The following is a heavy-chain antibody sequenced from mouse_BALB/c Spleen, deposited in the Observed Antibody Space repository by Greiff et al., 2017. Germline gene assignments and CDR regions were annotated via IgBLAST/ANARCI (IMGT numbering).Heavy chain of an antibody. CDR1: GYTFTSYW. J-gene: IGHJ2*01. V-gene: IGHV1-87*01. CDR2: IYPGDGDT. Sequence: QVQLQQSGAELARPGASVKLSCKASGYTFTSYWMQWVKQRPGQGLEWIGAIYPGDGDTRYTQKFKGKATLTADKSSSTAYMQLSSLASEDSAVYYCARSPYYGSRFDYWGQGTTLTVSS. D-gene: IGHD1-1*01. CDR3: ARSPYYGSRFDY.